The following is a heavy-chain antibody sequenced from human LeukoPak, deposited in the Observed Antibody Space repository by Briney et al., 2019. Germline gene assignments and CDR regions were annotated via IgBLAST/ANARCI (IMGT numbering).Heavy chain of an antibody. CDR2: ISSSSSYI. CDR3: ARWNGMATITSDY. CDR1: GFTFSTYS. J-gene: IGHJ4*02. V-gene: IGHV3-21*01. D-gene: IGHD5-24*01. Sequence: GGSLRLSCAASGFTFSTYSMNWVRQAPGKGLEWVSSISSSSSYIYYADSVKGRFTISRDNAKNSLYLQMNSLRGEDTAVYYCARWNGMATITSDYWGQGTLATVSS.